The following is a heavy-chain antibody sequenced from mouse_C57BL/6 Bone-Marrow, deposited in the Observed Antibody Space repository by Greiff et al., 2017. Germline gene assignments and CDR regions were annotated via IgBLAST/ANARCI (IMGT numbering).Heavy chain of an antibody. CDR3: TRADYYGSRGAMDY. D-gene: IGHD1-1*01. V-gene: IGHV6-6*01. Sequence: EVQLVESGGGLVQPGGSMKLSCAASGFTFSDAWMDWVRQSPEKGLEWVAEIRNKANNHATYYAESVKGRFTISRDDSKSSVYLQMNSLRAEDTGIYYCTRADYYGSRGAMDYWGQGTSVTVSS. CDR1: GFTFSDAW. J-gene: IGHJ4*01. CDR2: IRNKANNHAT.